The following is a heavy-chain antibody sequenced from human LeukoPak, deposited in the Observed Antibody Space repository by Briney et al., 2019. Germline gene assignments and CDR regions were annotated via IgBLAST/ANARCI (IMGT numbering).Heavy chain of an antibody. D-gene: IGHD1-14*01. CDR1: GFSFSNYN. J-gene: IGHJ4*02. CDR2: ISLSSGTI. CDR3: ARVRPDFQIGGDY. Sequence: RGGSLRLSCAASGFSFSNYNMNWVRQAPGKGLEWISHISLSSGTIYYADSVKGRFTISRDNARNSLYLQMNSLRAEDTAVYYCARVRPDFQIGGDYWGQGTLVTVSS. V-gene: IGHV3-48*01.